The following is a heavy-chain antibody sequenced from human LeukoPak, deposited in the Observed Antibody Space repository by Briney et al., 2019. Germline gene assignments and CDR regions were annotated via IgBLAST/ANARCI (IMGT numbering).Heavy chain of an antibody. CDR3: ATVAVSPNWFDP. CDR1: GFTFTSNA. J-gene: IGHJ5*02. CDR2: ISGSGGST. V-gene: IGHV3-23*01. Sequence: GGPLSFPGAPSGFTFTSNAMSWSRQPQGKGREGVSAISGSGGSTYYADSVKGRFTISRDNSKNTLYLQMNSLRAEDTAVYYCATVAVSPNWFDPWGQGTLVTVSS.